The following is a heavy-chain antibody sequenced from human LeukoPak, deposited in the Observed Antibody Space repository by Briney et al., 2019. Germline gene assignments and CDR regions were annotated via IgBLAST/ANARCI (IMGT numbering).Heavy chain of an antibody. CDR2: IYYSGST. CDR3: ARGGGGDYRGAFDY. D-gene: IGHD2-21*02. J-gene: IGHJ4*02. Sequence: KPSETLSLTCTVSGGSISSYYWSWIRQPPGKGLEWIGYIYYSGSTNYNPSLKSRVTISVDTSKNQFSLKLSSVTAADTAVYYCARGGGGDYRGAFDYWGQGTLVTVSS. CDR1: GGSISSYY. V-gene: IGHV4-59*01.